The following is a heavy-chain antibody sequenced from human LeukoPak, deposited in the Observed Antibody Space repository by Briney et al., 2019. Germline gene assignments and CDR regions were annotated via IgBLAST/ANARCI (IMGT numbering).Heavy chain of an antibody. CDR1: GYTLTELS. V-gene: IGHV1-24*01. D-gene: IGHD5-12*01. J-gene: IGHJ4*02. Sequence: ASVNVSCKVSGYTLTELSMHWVRQAPGKGLEWMGGFDPEDGETIYAQKFQGRVNMTEDTSTDTAYMELSSLRSEDTAVYYCATPEPYSGYDHFDYWGQGTLVTVSS. CDR2: FDPEDGET. CDR3: ATPEPYSGYDHFDY.